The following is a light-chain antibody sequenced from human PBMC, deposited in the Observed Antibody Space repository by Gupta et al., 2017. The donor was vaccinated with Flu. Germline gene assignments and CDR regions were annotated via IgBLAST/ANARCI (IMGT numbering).Light chain of an antibody. CDR3: QQRSNWPPL. CDR2: DAS. Sequence: EIVLTQSPATLSLSPGERATLSCRASQSVSSYLAWYQQKPGQAPRLLIYDASNRATGIPARFSGSGSGTDFTLTISSLEPEDFAVYYCQQRSNWPPLFGGGKKGE. CDR1: QSVSSY. V-gene: IGKV3-11*01. J-gene: IGKJ4*01.